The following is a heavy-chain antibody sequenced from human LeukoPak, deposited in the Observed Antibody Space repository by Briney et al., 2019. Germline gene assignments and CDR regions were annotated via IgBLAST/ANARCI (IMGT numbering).Heavy chain of an antibody. CDR2: IHRSGTT. CDR1: GGSFSGYS. Sequence: SETLSLTCAVHGGSFSGYSWNWIRQSPGKGLEWIGEIHRSGTTNYNESLKSRVTISVDTSKNQFSLKLSSVTAADTAVYYCARGPYGSGTPLNYWGQGTLVTVSS. V-gene: IGHV4-34*01. CDR3: ARGPYGSGTPLNY. D-gene: IGHD3-10*01. J-gene: IGHJ4*02.